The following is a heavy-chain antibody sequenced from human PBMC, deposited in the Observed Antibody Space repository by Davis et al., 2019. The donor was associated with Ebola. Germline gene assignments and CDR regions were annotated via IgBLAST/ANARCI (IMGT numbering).Heavy chain of an antibody. CDR2: IYYSGST. J-gene: IGHJ4*02. V-gene: IGHV4-39*01. D-gene: IGHD3-22*01. Sequence: MPSETLSLTCTVSGGSINTSRYSWGWIRQPPGKGLEWIGNIYYSGSTYYSPSLRRRVTISVDTSTSQFSLKLTSVTAADTATYYCARHNGHNSGGYYLGTYYFDYWGQGALVTVSS. CDR3: ARHNGHNSGGYYLGTYYFDY. CDR1: GGSINTSRYS.